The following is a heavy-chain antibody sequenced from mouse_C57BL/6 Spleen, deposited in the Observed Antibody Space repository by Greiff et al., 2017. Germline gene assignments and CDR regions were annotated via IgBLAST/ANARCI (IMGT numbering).Heavy chain of an antibody. CDR2: ISSGGSYT. D-gene: IGHD4-1*01. V-gene: IGHV5-6*01. CDR1: GFTFSSHG. CDR3: ARLPSNWDVGYFDV. Sequence: EVQLVESGGDLVKPGGSLKLSCAASGFTFSSHGMSWVRQTPDKRLEWVATISSGGSYTYYPDRVKGRFTISRDNAKNTLYLQMSSLKSEDTAMYYCARLPSNWDVGYFDVWGTGTTVTVSS. J-gene: IGHJ1*03.